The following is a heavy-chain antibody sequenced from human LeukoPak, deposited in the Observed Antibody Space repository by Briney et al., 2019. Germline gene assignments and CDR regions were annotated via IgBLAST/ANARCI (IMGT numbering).Heavy chain of an antibody. J-gene: IGHJ4*02. Sequence: GGSLRLSCAASGFTFSSYAMSWVRQAPGKGLEWVSAISGSGGSTYYADSVKGRFTISRDNSKNTLYLQMNSPRAEDTAVYYCAKALYSSGWFSSSYWGQGTLVTVSS. V-gene: IGHV3-23*01. CDR2: ISGSGGST. CDR1: GFTFSSYA. D-gene: IGHD6-19*01. CDR3: AKALYSSGWFSSSY.